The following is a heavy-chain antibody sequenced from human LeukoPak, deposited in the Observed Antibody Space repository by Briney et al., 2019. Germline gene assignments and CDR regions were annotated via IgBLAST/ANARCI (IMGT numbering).Heavy chain of an antibody. D-gene: IGHD2-2*01. Sequence: PSETLSLTCTVSGGSISSYYWNWIRQPAGKGLEWIGRIYTSGSTNYNPSLKSRVTMSVDTSKNQFSLKLSSVTAADTAVYYCARGRYCSSTSCSPYYFDYWGQGTLVTVSS. CDR1: GGSISSYY. V-gene: IGHV4-4*07. CDR2: IYTSGST. J-gene: IGHJ4*02. CDR3: ARGRYCSSTSCSPYYFDY.